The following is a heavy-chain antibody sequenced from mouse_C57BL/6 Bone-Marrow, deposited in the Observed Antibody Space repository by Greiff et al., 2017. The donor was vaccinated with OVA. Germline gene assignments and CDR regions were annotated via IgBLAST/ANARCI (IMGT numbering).Heavy chain of an antibody. CDR1: GFNIKDDY. Sequence: VQLQQSGAELVRPGASVKLSCTASGFNIKDDYMHWVKQRPEQGLEWIGWIDPENGDTEYASKFQGKATITADTSSNTAYLQLSSLTSEDTAVYYCTSSCDMDYWGQGTSLTVSS. CDR2: IDPENGDT. V-gene: IGHV14-4*01. J-gene: IGHJ2*02. CDR3: TSSCDMDY. D-gene: IGHD2-13*01.